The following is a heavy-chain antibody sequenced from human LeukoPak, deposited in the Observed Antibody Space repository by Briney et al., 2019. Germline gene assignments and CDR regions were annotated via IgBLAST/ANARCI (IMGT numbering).Heavy chain of an antibody. Sequence: GGSLRLSCAASGFTFSNYGMHWVRQAPGKGLEWVAVIWYDGSNKYYSDSVRGRFTISRDNSKNTLYLQMNSLRAEDTAVYYCARGYDYGDYGVVEWGQGTLVTVCS. D-gene: IGHD4-17*01. V-gene: IGHV3-33*01. J-gene: IGHJ4*02. CDR2: IWYDGSNK. CDR1: GFTFSNYG. CDR3: ARGYDYGDYGVVE.